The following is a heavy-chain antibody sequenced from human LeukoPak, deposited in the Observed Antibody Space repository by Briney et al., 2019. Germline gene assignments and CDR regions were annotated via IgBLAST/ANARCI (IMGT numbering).Heavy chain of an antibody. CDR3: ARGIVYDFWSGYYYYYYYMDV. CDR1: GFTFNNFS. V-gene: IGHV3-21*01. J-gene: IGHJ6*03. D-gene: IGHD3-3*01. Sequence: GGSLRLSCAASGFTFNNFSMNWVRQAPGKGLEWVSSISSSSSYIYYADSVKGRFTISRDNAKNSLYLQMNSLRAEDTAVYYCARGIVYDFWSGYYYYYYYMDVWGKGTTVTVSS. CDR2: ISSSSSYI.